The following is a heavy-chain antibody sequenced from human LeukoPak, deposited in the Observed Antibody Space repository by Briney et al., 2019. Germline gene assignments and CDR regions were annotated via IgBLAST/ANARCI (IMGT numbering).Heavy chain of an antibody. V-gene: IGHV3-33*06. D-gene: IGHD2/OR15-2a*01. CDR2: VWSDGSNE. CDR1: GFSFSHFA. CDR3: AKPTQEFYFFDD. J-gene: IGHJ4*02. Sequence: PGRSLRLSCAASGFSFSHFAMHWVRQAPGKGLEWVAVVWSDGSNEYFADSVKGRFSISGDNSRNTVYLHMSGLRVEDTAVYYCAKPTQEFYFFDDWGQGTLVTVS.